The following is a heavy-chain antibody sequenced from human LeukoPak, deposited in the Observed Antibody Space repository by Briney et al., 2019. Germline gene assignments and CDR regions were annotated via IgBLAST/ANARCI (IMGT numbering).Heavy chain of an antibody. Sequence: PGGSLRLSCAASGFTFSSYGIHWVRQAPGKGPEWVAVISYDGCNKKYADSVEGRFTISRDNSKNTLYLQINSLRAEDTAVYYCAKDRNYYGGGSFFDYWGQGTLVTASS. V-gene: IGHV3-30*18. D-gene: IGHD3-10*01. J-gene: IGHJ4*02. CDR1: GFTFSSYG. CDR3: AKDRNYYGGGSFFDY. CDR2: ISYDGCNK.